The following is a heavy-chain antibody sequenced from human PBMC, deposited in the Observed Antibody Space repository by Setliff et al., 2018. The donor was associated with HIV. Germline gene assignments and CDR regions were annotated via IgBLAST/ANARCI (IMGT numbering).Heavy chain of an antibody. Sequence: GASVKVSCKASGYTFTSYYMHWVRQAPGQGLEWMGIINPSGGSTSYAQKFQGRVTMTRDTPTSTVYMELSSLRSEDTAVYYCATNPEMATINYYYYYMDVWGKGTTVTVSS. CDR1: GYTFTSYY. V-gene: IGHV1-46*01. D-gene: IGHD5-12*01. CDR3: ATNPEMATINYYYYYMDV. CDR2: INPSGGST. J-gene: IGHJ6*03.